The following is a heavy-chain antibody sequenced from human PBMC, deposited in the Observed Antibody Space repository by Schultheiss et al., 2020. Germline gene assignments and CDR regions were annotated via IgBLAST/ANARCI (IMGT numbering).Heavy chain of an antibody. CDR1: GFTFSNAW. J-gene: IGHJ3*02. V-gene: IGHV3-15*01. D-gene: IGHD6-13*01. CDR3: AREIAGDAFDI. CDR2: IKSKTDGGTT. Sequence: WGPLRLSCAASGFTFSNAWMSWVRQAPGKGLEWVGRIKSKTDGGTTDYAAPVKGRFTISRDDSKNTLYLQMNSLRAEDTAVYYCAREIAGDAFDIWGQGTMVTVSS.